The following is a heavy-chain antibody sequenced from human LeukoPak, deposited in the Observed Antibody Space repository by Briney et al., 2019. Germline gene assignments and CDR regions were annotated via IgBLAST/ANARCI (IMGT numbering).Heavy chain of an antibody. J-gene: IGHJ5*02. CDR3: AKVPPHYDFWSGYPFWFDP. V-gene: IGHV3-23*01. CDR2: ISGSGGST. D-gene: IGHD3-3*01. CDR1: GFTFSSYA. Sequence: GGSLRLSCAASGFTFSSYAMNWVRQAPGKGLEWVSAISGSGGSTYYADSVKGRFTISRDNSKNTLYLQMNSLRAEDTAVYYCAKVPPHYDFWSGYPFWFDPWGQGTLVTVSS.